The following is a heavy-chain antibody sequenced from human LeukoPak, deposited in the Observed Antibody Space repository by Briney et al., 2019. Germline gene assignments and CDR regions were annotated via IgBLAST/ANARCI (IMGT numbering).Heavy chain of an antibody. D-gene: IGHD6-13*01. CDR1: GYTFTGYY. CDR3: AIEPVGGQQLVGFDY. J-gene: IGHJ4*02. CDR2: INPNSGGT. V-gene: IGHV1-2*02. Sequence: ASVKVSCKASGYTFTGYYMHWVRQAPGQGLEWMGWINPNSGGTNYAQKFQGRVTMTRDTSISTAYMELSRLRSDDTAEYYCAIEPVGGQQLVGFDYWGQGTLVTVSS.